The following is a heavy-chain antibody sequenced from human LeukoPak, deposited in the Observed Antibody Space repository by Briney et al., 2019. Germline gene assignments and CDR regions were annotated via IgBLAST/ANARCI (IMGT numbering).Heavy chain of an antibody. CDR1: GFTFSSYA. CDR3: AKHVGAYYFDY. J-gene: IGHJ4*02. Sequence: GSLRLSCAASGFTFSSYAMSWVRQAPGKGLEWVSAIVGSLGSTYYADSVKGRFTISRDNSKNTLFLQMNSLRADDTAIYYCAKHVGAYYFDYWGQGTLVTVSS. V-gene: IGHV3-23*01. CDR2: IVGSLGST. D-gene: IGHD3-16*01.